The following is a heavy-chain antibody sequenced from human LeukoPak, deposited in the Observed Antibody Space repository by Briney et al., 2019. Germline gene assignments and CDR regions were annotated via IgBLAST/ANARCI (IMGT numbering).Heavy chain of an antibody. J-gene: IGHJ4*02. D-gene: IGHD3-9*01. CDR1: GFTFSSYW. CDR3: ARVVADYDILFDY. V-gene: IGHV3-7*03. CDR2: INQGGSEK. Sequence: PGGSLRLSCAASGFTFSSYWMTWVRQAPGKGLEWVANINQGGSEKYYVDSVKGRFTISRDNAKNSLYLQMNSLRAVDTAVYYCARVVADYDILFDYWGQGSLVTVSS.